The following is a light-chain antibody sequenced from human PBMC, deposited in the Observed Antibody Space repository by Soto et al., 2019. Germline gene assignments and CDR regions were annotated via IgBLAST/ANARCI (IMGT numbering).Light chain of an antibody. CDR2: NNN. CDR3: QSYDDEVNGLYV. J-gene: IGLJ1*01. CDR1: NSNIGSNA. Sequence: QSVLTQPPSASGTPGQRVTIACSGSNSNIGSNAVIWYQQFPGTAPALLIYNNNQRPSGVPDRFSVSKSGASASLAITGLQAEDEAEYYCQSYDDEVNGLYVFGTGTKLTVL. V-gene: IGLV1-44*01.